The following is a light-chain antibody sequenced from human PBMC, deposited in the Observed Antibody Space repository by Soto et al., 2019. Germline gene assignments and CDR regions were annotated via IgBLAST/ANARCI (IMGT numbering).Light chain of an antibody. V-gene: IGKV3D-15*01. CDR3: QQYNHWPIT. CDR2: GAS. Sequence: ITQPPSSVSESVGDRFPTPYRASQGISSWLAWYQQKPGQAPRLLIYGASTRATGIPARFSGSGSGTEFTLTISSLQSEDSAVYYCQQYNHWPITFRQGTRLDIK. CDR1: QGISSW. J-gene: IGKJ5*01.